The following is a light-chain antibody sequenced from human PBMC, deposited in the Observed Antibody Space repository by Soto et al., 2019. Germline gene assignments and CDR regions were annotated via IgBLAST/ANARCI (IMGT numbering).Light chain of an antibody. Sequence: DIQMTQSPSSVSASVGDRVTITCRASQGISNWLAWYQQQPGKAPKLLIYAASSLQSGVPSRLSPGASGTHFTLIISSLQPEDFATYYCQQTNTFLPLTFGGGTQVEIK. J-gene: IGKJ4*01. CDR1: QGISNW. CDR3: QQTNTFLPLT. V-gene: IGKV1-12*01. CDR2: AAS.